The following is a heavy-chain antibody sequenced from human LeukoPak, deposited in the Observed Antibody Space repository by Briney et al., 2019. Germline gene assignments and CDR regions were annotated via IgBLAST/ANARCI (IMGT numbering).Heavy chain of an antibody. V-gene: IGHV3-7*03. D-gene: IGHD6-19*01. Sequence: GGSLGLSCAASGFTFSSYWMSWVRQAPGKGLEWVANIKQDGSEKDYVDSVKGRFTISRDNSKNFLYLQMNSLRAEDTASYYCAKTGGYSSGQYYFDYWGQGTLVTVSS. CDR3: AKTGGYSSGQYYFDY. J-gene: IGHJ4*02. CDR2: IKQDGSEK. CDR1: GFTFSSYW.